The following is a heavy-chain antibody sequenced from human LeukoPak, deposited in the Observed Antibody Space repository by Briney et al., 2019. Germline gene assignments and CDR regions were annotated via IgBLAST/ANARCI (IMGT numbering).Heavy chain of an antibody. Sequence: SETLSLTCAVYGGSFSGYYWSWIRQPPGKGLEWIGEINHSGSTNYNPSLKSRVTISVDTSKNQFSLKLSSVTAADTAVYYCARGRQLPPFDYWGQGTLVTVSS. V-gene: IGHV4-34*01. J-gene: IGHJ4*02. CDR1: GGSFSGYY. D-gene: IGHD2-2*01. CDR2: INHSGST. CDR3: ARGRQLPPFDY.